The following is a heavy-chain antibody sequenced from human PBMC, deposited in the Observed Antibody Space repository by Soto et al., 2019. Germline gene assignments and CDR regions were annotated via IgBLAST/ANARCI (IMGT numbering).Heavy chain of an antibody. CDR1: GFTFGDYA. D-gene: IGHD3-3*01. CDR2: IRSKAYGGTT. V-gene: IGHV3-49*03. J-gene: IGHJ3*02. Sequence: GGSLRLSCTASGFTFGDYAMSWFRQAPGKGLEWVGFIRSKAYGGTTEYAASVKGRFTISRDDSKSIAYLQMNSLKTEDTAVYYCTTYYDFWSGYLGSRLAFDIWGQGTRVTVSS. CDR3: TTYYDFWSGYLGSRLAFDI.